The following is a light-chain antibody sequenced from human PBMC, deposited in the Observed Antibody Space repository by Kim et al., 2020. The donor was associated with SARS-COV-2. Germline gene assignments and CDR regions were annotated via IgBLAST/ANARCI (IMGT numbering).Light chain of an antibody. V-gene: IGKV3-20*01. CDR2: GPS. J-gene: IGKJ1*01. CDR3: QQYGTSPWT. Sequence: EIVLTQSPGTLVLSPGESATLSCRASQSVSSGYLAWYQQKPGQAPRLLVYGPSSRATGIPDRFSGSGSGTDFSLTINRLEPEDFAVYYCQQYGTSPWTFGQGTKVDIK. CDR1: QSVSSGY.